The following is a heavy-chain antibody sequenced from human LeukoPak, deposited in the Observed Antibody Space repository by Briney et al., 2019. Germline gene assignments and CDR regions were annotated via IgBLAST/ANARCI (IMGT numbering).Heavy chain of an antibody. CDR1: GGSFSGYY. Sequence: SETLSLTCAVYGGSFSGYYWSWIRQPPGKGLEWIGEINHSGSTNYNPSLKSRVTISVDTSKNQFSLKLSSVTAADTAVYYCARGFLGYYYVSGSPIHFDCWGQGTLVTVSS. CDR2: INHSGST. D-gene: IGHD3-10*01. V-gene: IGHV4-34*01. J-gene: IGHJ4*02. CDR3: ARGFLGYYYVSGSPIHFDC.